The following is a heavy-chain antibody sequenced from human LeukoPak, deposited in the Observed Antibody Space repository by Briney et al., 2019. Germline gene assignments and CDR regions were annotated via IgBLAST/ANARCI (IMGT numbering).Heavy chain of an antibody. CDR1: GYTFTSYA. CDR3: ARVSIAAAGTLAYFDY. V-gene: IGHV1-3*01. J-gene: IGHJ4*02. CDR2: INAGNGNT. D-gene: IGHD6-13*01. Sequence: ASVKVSCKASGYTFTSYAMHWVRQAPGQRLEWMGWINAGNGNTKYSQKFQGRVTITRDTSASTAYMELSSLRSEDTAVYYCARVSIAAAGTLAYFDYWGQGTLVTVSS.